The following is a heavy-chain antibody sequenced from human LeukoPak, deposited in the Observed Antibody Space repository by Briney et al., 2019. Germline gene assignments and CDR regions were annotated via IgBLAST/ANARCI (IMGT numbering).Heavy chain of an antibody. D-gene: IGHD6-19*01. CDR1: GFGFSNHG. CDR2: TASDGGAK. V-gene: IGHV3-30*03. J-gene: IGHJ4*02. Sequence: GTSLRLSCVASGFGFSNHGMHWVRQAPGKGLEWVSVTASDGGAKFYADSVKGRFTLSRDNPKNMFFLQMNLLTVEDTAIYYCAREATWGQWYFDHWGQGTPVTVSS. CDR3: AREATWGQWYFDH.